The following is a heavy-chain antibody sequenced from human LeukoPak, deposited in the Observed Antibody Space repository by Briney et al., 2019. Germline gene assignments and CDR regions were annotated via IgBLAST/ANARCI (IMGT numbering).Heavy chain of an antibody. CDR1: GFTFSIYS. D-gene: IGHD2-15*01. CDR3: AREGGGYIPFGY. CDR2: ISGTSSYI. J-gene: IGHJ4*02. Sequence: GGSLRLSCAASGFTFSIYSMNWVRQAPGKGLEWVSSISGTSSYIYYADSVKGRFTISRDNAKNSLYLQMNSLRAEDTAVYYCAREGGGYIPFGYWGQGTLVTVSS. V-gene: IGHV3-21*01.